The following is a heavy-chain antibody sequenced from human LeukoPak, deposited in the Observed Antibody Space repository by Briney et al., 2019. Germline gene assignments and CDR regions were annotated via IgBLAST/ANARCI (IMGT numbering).Heavy chain of an antibody. Sequence: GGSLRLSCAASGFTFSSYGMHWVRQAPGKGLEWVAVISYDGSNKYYADSVKGRFTISRDNSKNTLYLQMNSLRAEDTAVYYCAKNRDRGVPTYYYDSSGSSYFDLWGRGTLVTVSS. CDR1: GFTFSSYG. D-gene: IGHD3-22*01. CDR3: AKNRDRGVPTYYYDSSGSSYFDL. J-gene: IGHJ2*01. V-gene: IGHV3-30*18. CDR2: ISYDGSNK.